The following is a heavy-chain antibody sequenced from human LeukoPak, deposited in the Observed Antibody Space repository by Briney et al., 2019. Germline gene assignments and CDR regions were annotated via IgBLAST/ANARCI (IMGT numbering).Heavy chain of an antibody. Sequence: PGGSLRLSCAASGFTFSHFWMSWVRQAPGKGLEWVSSISSSSSYIYYADSVKGRFTISRDNAKNSLYLQMNSLRAEDTAVYYCARVGVTSYGMDVWGQGTTVTVSS. CDR2: ISSSSSYI. CDR1: GFTFSHFW. V-gene: IGHV3-21*01. J-gene: IGHJ6*02. D-gene: IGHD3-16*01. CDR3: ARVGVTSYGMDV.